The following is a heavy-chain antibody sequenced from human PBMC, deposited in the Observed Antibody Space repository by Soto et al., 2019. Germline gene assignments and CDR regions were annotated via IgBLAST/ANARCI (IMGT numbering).Heavy chain of an antibody. CDR2: ISGTDGGT. CDR3: AKEMSGYTSSCINY. D-gene: IGHD6-13*01. J-gene: IGHJ4*02. V-gene: IGHV3-23*01. Sequence: EVQVLESGGGLVQPGGSLRLSCAASGFIFSSYAMSWVRQAPGKGLEWVSVISGTDGGTYYGDSVRGRFTIHRDNAKNTLYLQMNSLRAEDTAVYYCAKEMSGYTSSCINYWGQGTLVTVSS. CDR1: GFIFSSYA.